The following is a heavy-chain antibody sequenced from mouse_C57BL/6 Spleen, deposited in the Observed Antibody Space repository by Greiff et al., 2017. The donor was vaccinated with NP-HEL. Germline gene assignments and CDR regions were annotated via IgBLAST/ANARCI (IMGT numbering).Heavy chain of an antibody. CDR2: LYPGDGDT. Sequence: QVQLKESGAELVKPGASVKISCKASGYTFSSYWMNWVKQRPGQGLEWIGQLYPGDGDTNYNGKFKGKATLTADKSSSTAYMQLSSLTSEDSAVYFGARYDGSSSGNAMDYWGQGTSVTASS. J-gene: IGHJ4*01. V-gene: IGHV1-80*01. CDR1: GYTFSSYW. CDR3: ARYDGSSSGNAMDY. D-gene: IGHD1-1*01.